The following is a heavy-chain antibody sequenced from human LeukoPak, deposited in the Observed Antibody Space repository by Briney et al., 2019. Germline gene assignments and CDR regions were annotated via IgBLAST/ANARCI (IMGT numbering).Heavy chain of an antibody. CDR1: GFTFDDYG. D-gene: IGHD3-3*02. CDR3: ARDSTEHYFYGMDV. J-gene: IGHJ6*02. V-gene: IGHV3-20*01. Sequence: GGSLRLSCAASGFTFDDYGMSWVRQAPGKGLELVSGINWNGGSTGYADSVKGRFTISRDNAKNSLYLQMNSLRVEDTALYHCARDSTEHYFYGMDVWGQGTTVTVSS. CDR2: INWNGGST.